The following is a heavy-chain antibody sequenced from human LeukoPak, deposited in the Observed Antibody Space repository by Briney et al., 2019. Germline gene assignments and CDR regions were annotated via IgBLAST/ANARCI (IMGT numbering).Heavy chain of an antibody. Sequence: GGSLRLSCAASGFTFSTYNMNWVRQAPGKGLEWVSAISGSGGSTYYADSVKGRFTISRDNSKNTLYLQMNSLRAEDTAVYYCARDGDNSLGATDYWGQGTLVTVSS. D-gene: IGHD1-26*01. J-gene: IGHJ4*02. CDR2: ISGSGGST. CDR1: GFTFSTYN. V-gene: IGHV3-23*01. CDR3: ARDGDNSLGATDY.